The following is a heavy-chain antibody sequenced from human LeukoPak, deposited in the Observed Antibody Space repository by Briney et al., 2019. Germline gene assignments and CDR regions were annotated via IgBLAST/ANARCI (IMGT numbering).Heavy chain of an antibody. CDR2: ISYDGSNK. Sequence: GRSLRLSCAASRFTFSSYAMHWVRQAPGKGLEWVAVISYDGSNKYYADSVKGRFTISRDNSKNTLYLQMNSLRAEDTAVYYCARGGAYSSGWYFDYWGQGTLVTVSS. CDR1: RFTFSSYA. V-gene: IGHV3-30-3*01. D-gene: IGHD6-19*01. CDR3: ARGGAYSSGWYFDY. J-gene: IGHJ4*02.